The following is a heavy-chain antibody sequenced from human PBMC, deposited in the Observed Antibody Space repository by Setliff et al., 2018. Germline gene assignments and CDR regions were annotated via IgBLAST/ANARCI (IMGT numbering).Heavy chain of an antibody. Sequence: PSETLSLTCTVSGGSINSGGFYWSWLRQPAGKRLEWIGHFYSSGATDYNLSLKSRVTISLDTSKNQFSLKLTSVTAADTAVYFCARESATLGESPLYYFDYWGQGIPVTVSS. CDR3: ARESATLGESPLYYFDY. D-gene: IGHD3-10*01. CDR2: FYSSGAT. J-gene: IGHJ4*02. CDR1: GGSINSGGFY. V-gene: IGHV4-61*09.